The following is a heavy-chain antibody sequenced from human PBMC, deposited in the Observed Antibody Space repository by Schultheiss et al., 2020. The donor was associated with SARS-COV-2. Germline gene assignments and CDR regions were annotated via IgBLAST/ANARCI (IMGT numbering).Heavy chain of an antibody. CDR1: GFTFSSYD. V-gene: IGHV3-30*18. D-gene: IGHD6-13*01. Sequence: GGSLRLSCAASGFTFSSYDMHWVRQATGKGLEWVAVISYDGSNKYYADSVKGRFTISRDNSKNTLYLQMNSLRAEDTAVYYCAKDRAAAPPGFFDYWSQGTLVTVSS. CDR2: ISYDGSNK. CDR3: AKDRAAAPPGFFDY. J-gene: IGHJ4*02.